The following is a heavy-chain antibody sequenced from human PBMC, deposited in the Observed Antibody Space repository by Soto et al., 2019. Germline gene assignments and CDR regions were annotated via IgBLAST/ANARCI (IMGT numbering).Heavy chain of an antibody. CDR3: AILGSSTACRTFVN. CDR1: GYSFATYW. V-gene: IGHV5-10-1*01. D-gene: IGHD2-2*01. J-gene: IGHJ6*01. CDR2: IDPSDSYA. Sequence: PGEYLKISCRGSGYSFATYWSSWVRLRPGKGLEWMGRIDPSDSYATYSPSFQGNVTISADKSISTAYLQWTSLEVSDTAMYYCAILGSSTACRTFVNGGQRTIVTGAS.